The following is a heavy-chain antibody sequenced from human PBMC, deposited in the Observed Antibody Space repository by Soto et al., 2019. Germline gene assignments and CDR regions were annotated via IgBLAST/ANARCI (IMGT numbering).Heavy chain of an antibody. J-gene: IGHJ4*02. Sequence: SVKVSCKASGGTFSSYAISWVRQAPGQGLEWMGGIIPIFGTANYAQKFQGRVTITADESTSTAYMELSSLRSEDTAVYYCALLPYYDSSGTNPDYWGRGTLVTVSS. CDR3: ALLPYYDSSGTNPDY. CDR1: GGTFSSYA. V-gene: IGHV1-69*13. CDR2: IIPIFGTA. D-gene: IGHD3-22*01.